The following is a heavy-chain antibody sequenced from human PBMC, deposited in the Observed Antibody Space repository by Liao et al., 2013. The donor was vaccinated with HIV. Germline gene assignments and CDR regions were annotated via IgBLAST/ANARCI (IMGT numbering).Heavy chain of an antibody. D-gene: IGHD1-14*01. Sequence: QVQLQQWGAGLLKPSETLSLTCAVYGGSFSGYYWSWIRQPPGKGLEWIGEINHSGKTNYNPSLKSRVTISVDASRNQFSLKMNSVTAADTAVYYCARGLLAPEPTRSDAFDIWDQGTLVTVFS. CDR3: ARGLLAPEPTRSDAFDI. CDR2: INHSGKT. J-gene: IGHJ3*02. CDR1: GGSFSGYY. V-gene: IGHV4-34*01.